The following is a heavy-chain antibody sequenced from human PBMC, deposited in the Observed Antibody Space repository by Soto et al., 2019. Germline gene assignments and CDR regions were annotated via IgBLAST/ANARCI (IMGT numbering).Heavy chain of an antibody. CDR1: GVTFSIYE. J-gene: IGHJ6*02. Sequence: GGSLRLSCVYSGVTFSIYEMNLVRQGPGKGLEWISHMTNSGNSMSHADSVKGRFSISRDNAKNSLYLQMKSLRAGDTAVYYCARGNSDYGLDVWGQGKTVTVSS. CDR2: MTNSGNSM. CDR3: ARGNSDYGLDV. V-gene: IGHV3-48*03. D-gene: IGHD2-15*01.